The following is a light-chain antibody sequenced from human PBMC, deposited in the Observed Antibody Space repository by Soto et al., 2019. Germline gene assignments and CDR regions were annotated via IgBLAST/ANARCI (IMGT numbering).Light chain of an antibody. CDR3: SSYAGSNNYV. CDR2: SSN. J-gene: IGLJ1*01. CDR1: NSNIGSYT. Sequence: QSVLTQPPSASATPGQRVTISCFGSNSNIGSYTVNWYRQHPGTAPKLLIYSSNQRPSGVPDRFSASKSGTSASLAISGLQSADEADYYCSSYAGSNNYVFGTGTKLTVL. V-gene: IGLV1-44*01.